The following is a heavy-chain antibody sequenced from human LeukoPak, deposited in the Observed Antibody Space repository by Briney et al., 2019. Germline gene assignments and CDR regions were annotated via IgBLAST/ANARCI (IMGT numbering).Heavy chain of an antibody. CDR1: GFTFSSFA. J-gene: IGHJ4*02. Sequence: GGSLRLSCAASGFTFSSFAMSWVRQAPGKGLEWVSTFSGSGGSTYYADSVKGRFSISRDNSKNTLYLQMNGLRAEDTAAYYCARSGLIRFDYWGQGTLVTVSS. D-gene: IGHD2-15*01. CDR3: ARSGLIRFDY. V-gene: IGHV3-23*01. CDR2: FSGSGGST.